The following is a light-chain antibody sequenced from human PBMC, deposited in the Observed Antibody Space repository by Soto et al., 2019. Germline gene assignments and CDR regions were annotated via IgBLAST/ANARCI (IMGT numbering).Light chain of an antibody. J-gene: IGKJ4*01. CDR2: GAS. CDR3: QQFSSYPLT. V-gene: IGKV3-20*01. Sequence: EIVLTQSPGTLSLSPGERATLSCRASQSVSSKLAWYQQKPGQAPRLLISGASSRATGIPDRFSGSGSGTDFTLTISRLEPEDFAMYFCQQFSSYPLTFGGGTKVDI. CDR1: QSVSSK.